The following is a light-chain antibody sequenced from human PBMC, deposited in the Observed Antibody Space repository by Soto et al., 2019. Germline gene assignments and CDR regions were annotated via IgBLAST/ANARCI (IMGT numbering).Light chain of an antibody. V-gene: IGKV4-1*01. Sequence: DIVMTQSPDSLAVSLGERATINCKSSQSVLYNSNNKNYLAWYQQKPGQPPRKLISWASARESGVPDRFSGSGSGTDFTLTISSLQAEDVAVYYCQQFYTTLGTFGQGTKLEIK. J-gene: IGKJ2*01. CDR2: WAS. CDR1: QSVLYNSNNKNY. CDR3: QQFYTTLGT.